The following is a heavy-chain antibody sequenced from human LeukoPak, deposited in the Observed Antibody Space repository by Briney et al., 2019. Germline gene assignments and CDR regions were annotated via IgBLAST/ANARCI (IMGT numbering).Heavy chain of an antibody. D-gene: IGHD3-22*01. Sequence: GGSLRLSCAVSGFTFSNYWMSWVRQAPGKGLEWVSAISGSGGSTYYADSVKGRFTISRDNSKNTLYLQMNSLRAEDTAVYYCAKDLRRFTMNDAFDIWGQGTMVTVSS. J-gene: IGHJ3*02. CDR3: AKDLRRFTMNDAFDI. CDR1: GFTFSNYW. CDR2: ISGSGGST. V-gene: IGHV3-23*01.